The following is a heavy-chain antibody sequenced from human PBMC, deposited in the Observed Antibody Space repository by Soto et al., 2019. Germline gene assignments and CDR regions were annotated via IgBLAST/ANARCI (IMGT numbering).Heavy chain of an antibody. D-gene: IGHD3-22*01. CDR3: AMTRLYDTGTNDYQRDALDI. V-gene: IGHV3-23*01. CDR1: GISFGTYV. CDR2: VSGSCGRV. Sequence: EVQLLESGGGMVEPRGSLKLSCVASGISFGTYVMNWVRQAPGKGLEWVSGVSGSCGRVYSADSVKGRFTISRDNSRNTLYLQKNSLRAEDTAIYYCAMTRLYDTGTNDYQRDALDIWGQGTQVTVSS. J-gene: IGHJ3*02.